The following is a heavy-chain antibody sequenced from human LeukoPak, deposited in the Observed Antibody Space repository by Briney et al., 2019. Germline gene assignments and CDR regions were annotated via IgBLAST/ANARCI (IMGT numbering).Heavy chain of an antibody. CDR2: IKKEGSEK. J-gene: IGHJ4*02. CDR1: GFTFSGYW. CDR3: ARDPSGSGWSLNN. V-gene: IGHV3-7*03. Sequence: GGSLRLSCAASGFTFSGYWMNWVRQAPGKGLEWVANIKKEGSEKYYVDSVKGRFTISRDNAKNSLYLQMNSLRADDTAVYYCARDPSGSGWSLNNWGQGTLVTVSS. D-gene: IGHD6-19*01.